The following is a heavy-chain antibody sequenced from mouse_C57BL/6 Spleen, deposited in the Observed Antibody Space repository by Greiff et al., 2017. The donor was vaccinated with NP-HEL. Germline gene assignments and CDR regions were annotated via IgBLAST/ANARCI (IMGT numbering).Heavy chain of an antibody. V-gene: IGHV1-53*01. J-gene: IGHJ2*01. CDR3: ARYGYGSSYYFDY. Sequence: QVQLQQPGTELVKPGASVKLSCKASGYTFTSYWMHWVKQRPGQGLEWIGNINPSNGGTNYNQKFKGKATLTVDTSSSTAYMQLSSLTSEDSAVYYCARYGYGSSYYFDYWGQGTTLTVSS. D-gene: IGHD1-1*01. CDR1: GYTFTSYW. CDR2: INPSNGGT.